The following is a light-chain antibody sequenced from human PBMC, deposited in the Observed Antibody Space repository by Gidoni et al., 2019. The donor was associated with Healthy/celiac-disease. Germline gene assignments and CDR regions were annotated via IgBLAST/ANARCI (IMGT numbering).Light chain of an antibody. CDR3: QQANSFTSLT. V-gene: IGKV1-12*02. J-gene: IGKJ4*01. Sequence: IQMTQSPSSVSASVGDRVTITCRASQGISSWLVWYQQKPAKDPKLLIYAASSLQSGVPSRCSGSGCGTDYTITISSMQPEDFATYYCQQANSFTSLTFGGGTKVEIK. CDR1: QGISSW. CDR2: AAS.